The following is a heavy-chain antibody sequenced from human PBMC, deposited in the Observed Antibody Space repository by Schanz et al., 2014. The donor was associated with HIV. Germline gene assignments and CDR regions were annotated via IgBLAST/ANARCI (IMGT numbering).Heavy chain of an antibody. V-gene: IGHV3-11*05. CDR3: AKTSYGWYFDY. J-gene: IGHJ4*02. Sequence: VQLVESGGGLVKPGGSLSLSCVASGFTFGDHYMTWIRQAPGKGLEWVSSISGSSTYIYYADLVKGRFTISRDNAKKSLYLQMNSLRAEDTAIYYCAKTSYGWYFDYWGQGTLVTVSS. CDR1: GFTFGDHY. CDR2: ISGSSTYI. D-gene: IGHD6-19*01.